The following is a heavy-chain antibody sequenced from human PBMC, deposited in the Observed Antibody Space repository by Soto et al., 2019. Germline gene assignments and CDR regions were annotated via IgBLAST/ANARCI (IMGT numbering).Heavy chain of an antibody. CDR3: ARGRGYSSSWYVDY. Sequence: EVQLVESGGGLVKPGGSLRLSCAASGFTFSSYSMNWVRQAPGKGLEWVSSVSSSSSYIYYADSVKGRFTISRDNAKNSLYLQMNSLRAEDTAVYYCARGRGYSSSWYVDYWGQGTLVTVSS. CDR2: VSSSSSYI. D-gene: IGHD6-13*01. V-gene: IGHV3-21*01. CDR1: GFTFSSYS. J-gene: IGHJ4*02.